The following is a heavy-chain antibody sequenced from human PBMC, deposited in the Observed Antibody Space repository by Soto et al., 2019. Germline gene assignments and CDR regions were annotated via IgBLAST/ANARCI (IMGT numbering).Heavy chain of an antibody. CDR2: IIPIFGTA. Sequence: QVQLVQSGAEVKKPGSSVKVSCKASGGTFSSYAISWVRQAPGQGLEWMGGIIPIFGTANYAQKFQGRVTITADKSTSTAYMELSSLRSEDTAVYYCARGWRSTYDSSGGMDVWGQGTTVTVSS. V-gene: IGHV1-69*06. D-gene: IGHD3-16*01. J-gene: IGHJ6*02. CDR3: ARGWRSTYDSSGGMDV. CDR1: GGTFSSYA.